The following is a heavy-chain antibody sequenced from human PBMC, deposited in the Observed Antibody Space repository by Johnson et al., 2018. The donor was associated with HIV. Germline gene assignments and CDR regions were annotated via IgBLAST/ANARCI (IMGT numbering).Heavy chain of an antibody. Sequence: QMQLVESGGGVVQPGGSLRLSCAASGFTFSSYGMHWVRQAPGKGLEWVAFIRYDGINKYYADSVKGRFTISRDNSKNTLYLQMNSLRAEDTAVYYCARALTTDAFDIWGQGTMVTVSS. CDR3: ARALTTDAFDI. J-gene: IGHJ3*02. V-gene: IGHV3-30*02. D-gene: IGHD4-17*01. CDR1: GFTFSSYG. CDR2: IRYDGINK.